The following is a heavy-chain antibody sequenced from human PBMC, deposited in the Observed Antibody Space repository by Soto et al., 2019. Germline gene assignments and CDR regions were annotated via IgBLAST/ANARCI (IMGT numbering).Heavy chain of an antibody. D-gene: IGHD6-19*01. CDR1: GFTFSNAW. V-gene: IGHV3-23*01. CDR3: GKERRGSGWSVCNY. CDR2: ISGSGDSA. J-gene: IGHJ4*02. Sequence: GGSLRLSCAASGFTFSNAWMSWVRQAPGKGLEWVSDISGSGDSARHADSVKGRFTISRDNSRNTLYLQMNSLRVDDTAVYYCGKERRGSGWSVCNYWGQGTLVTVSS.